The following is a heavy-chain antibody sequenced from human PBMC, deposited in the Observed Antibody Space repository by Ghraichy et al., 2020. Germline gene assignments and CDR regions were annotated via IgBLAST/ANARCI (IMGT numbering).Heavy chain of an antibody. J-gene: IGHJ4*02. CDR1: GLTFSNYP. CDR2: ISSNGDNT. V-gene: IGHV3-64*02. D-gene: IGHD2-8*02. Sequence: GGSLRLSCSASGLTFSNYPMHWVRQAPGKGLESVSAISSNGDNTFYADSVKGRFTISRDNSNNTLYLQMGSLTAEDMAVYYCARGGTGGLFDFWGQGTLVTVSS. CDR3: ARGGTGGLFDF.